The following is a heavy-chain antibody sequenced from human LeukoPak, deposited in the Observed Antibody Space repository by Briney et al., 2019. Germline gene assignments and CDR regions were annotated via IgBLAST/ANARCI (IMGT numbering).Heavy chain of an antibody. D-gene: IGHD3-10*01. CDR1: GFTFSSYA. J-gene: IGHJ4*02. Sequence: GGSLRLSCAASGFTFSSYAMSWVRQAPGKGLEWVSAISGSGGSTYYADSVKGRFTISRDNSKNTLYLQMNSLRAEDTAVYYCAKDPDYYGSGSYYMDYWSQGTLVTVSS. V-gene: IGHV3-23*01. CDR3: AKDPDYYGSGSYYMDY. CDR2: ISGSGGST.